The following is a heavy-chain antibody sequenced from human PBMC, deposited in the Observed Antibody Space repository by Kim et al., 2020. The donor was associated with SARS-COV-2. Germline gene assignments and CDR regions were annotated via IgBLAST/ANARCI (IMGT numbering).Heavy chain of an antibody. Sequence: GGSLRRSCAAFGFTFSNYWMSWVRQAPGKGLEWVASIKQDGSEIYYVDSVKGRFTISRDNAKNSVYLQMNSLRPEDTAVYYCARWGFGEDHYYGMDVWGQGTTVTVSS. V-gene: IGHV3-7*01. CDR1: GFTFSNYW. CDR3: ARWGFGEDHYYGMDV. D-gene: IGHD3-10*01. CDR2: IKQDGSEI. J-gene: IGHJ6*02.